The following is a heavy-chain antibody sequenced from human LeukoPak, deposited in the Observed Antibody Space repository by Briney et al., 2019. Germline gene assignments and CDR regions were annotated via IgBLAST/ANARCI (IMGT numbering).Heavy chain of an antibody. V-gene: IGHV3-74*01. Sequence: GGSLRLSCAASGFTFSSYWMHWVRQAPGKGLEWVSRISNDGTTTSYADSVKGRFTISRDNAKNTLYLQMNSLRAEDTAVYYCAREGRDYWYFDLWGRGTLVTVSS. CDR3: AREGRDYWYFDL. J-gene: IGHJ2*01. CDR2: ISNDGTTT. D-gene: IGHD2-15*01. CDR1: GFTFSSYW.